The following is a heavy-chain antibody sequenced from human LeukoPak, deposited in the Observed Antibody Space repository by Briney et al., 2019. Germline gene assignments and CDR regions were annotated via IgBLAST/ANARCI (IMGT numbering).Heavy chain of an antibody. J-gene: IGHJ5*02. CDR3: ARVAINNWFDP. V-gene: IGHV4-59*01. CDR2: IYYSGSP. Sequence: SETLSLTCTVSGDSTSSDYWSWIRQPPGKGLEWIGYIYYSGSPNYNPSLKSRVTISVDTSKNHFSLKLSSVTAADTAVYYCARVAINNWFDPWGQGTLVTVSS. D-gene: IGHD3-3*02. CDR1: GDSTSSDY.